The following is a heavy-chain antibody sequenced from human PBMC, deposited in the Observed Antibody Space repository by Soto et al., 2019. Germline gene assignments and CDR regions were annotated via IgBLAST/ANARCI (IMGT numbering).Heavy chain of an antibody. Sequence: ASVKVSCKASGGTFSSYAISWVRQAPGQGLEWMGGIIPIFGTANYAQKFQGRVTITADESTSTAYMELSSLRSEDTAVYYCARDPISPRIAVAGTFSGYFDYWGQGTLVTVSS. D-gene: IGHD6-19*01. V-gene: IGHV1-69*13. CDR2: IIPIFGTA. CDR3: ARDPISPRIAVAGTFSGYFDY. J-gene: IGHJ4*02. CDR1: GGTFSSYA.